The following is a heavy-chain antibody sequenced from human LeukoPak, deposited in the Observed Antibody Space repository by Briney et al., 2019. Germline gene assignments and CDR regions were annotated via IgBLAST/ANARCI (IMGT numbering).Heavy chain of an antibody. J-gene: IGHJ3*02. Sequence: LGGSLRPSCSASGFSFRNYDVHWVRQPTGKGLEWVSAVGTGGDTYYAGSVKGRFTVVRENAKNTLYLQMNSLRAGDTAMYYCARRSAAAGIDAFDIWGQGTMVTVSS. V-gene: IGHV3-13*01. CDR3: ARRSAAAGIDAFDI. CDR1: GFSFRNYD. D-gene: IGHD6-13*01. CDR2: VGTGGDT.